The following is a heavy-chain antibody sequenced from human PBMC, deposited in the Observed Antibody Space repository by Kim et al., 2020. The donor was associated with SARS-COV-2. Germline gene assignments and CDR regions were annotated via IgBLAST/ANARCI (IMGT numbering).Heavy chain of an antibody. Sequence: GGSLRLSCAASGFTFSSYGMHWVRQAPGKGLEWVAVISYDGSNKYYADSVKGRFTISRDNSKNTLYLQMNSLRAEDTAVYYCAKVGYSSSWYRGYYYYYGMDVWGQGTTVTVSS. CDR2: ISYDGSNK. CDR1: GFTFSSYG. D-gene: IGHD6-13*01. V-gene: IGHV3-30*18. J-gene: IGHJ6*02. CDR3: AKVGYSSSWYRGYYYYYGMDV.